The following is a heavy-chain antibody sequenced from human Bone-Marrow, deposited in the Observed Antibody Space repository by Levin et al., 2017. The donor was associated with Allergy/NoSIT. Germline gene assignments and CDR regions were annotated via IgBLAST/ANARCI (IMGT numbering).Heavy chain of an antibody. Sequence: SETLSLTCAVYGGSFSGYYWSWIRQPPGKGLEWIGEINHSGSTNYNPSLKSRVTISVDTSKNQFSLKLSSVTAADTAVYYCARGPTLYLRWWDVVVPAAKAAYGMDVWGQGTTVTVSS. CDR1: GGSFSGYY. J-gene: IGHJ6*02. D-gene: IGHD2-2*01. V-gene: IGHV4-34*01. CDR2: INHSGST. CDR3: ARGPTLYLRWWDVVVPAAKAAYGMDV.